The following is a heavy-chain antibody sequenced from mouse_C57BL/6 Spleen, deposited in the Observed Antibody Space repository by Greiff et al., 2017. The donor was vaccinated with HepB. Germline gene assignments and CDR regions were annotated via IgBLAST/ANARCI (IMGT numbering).Heavy chain of an antibody. CDR2: ISYDGSN. CDR3: ARGVGGRGFAY. Sequence: DVQLQESGPGLVKPSQSLSLTCSVTGYSITSGYYWNWIRQFPGNKLEWMGYISYDGSNNYNPSLKNRISITRDTSKNQFFLKLNSVTTEDTATYYCARGVGGRGFAYWGQGTLVTVSA. D-gene: IGHD1-3*01. V-gene: IGHV3-6*01. J-gene: IGHJ3*01. CDR1: GYSITSGYY.